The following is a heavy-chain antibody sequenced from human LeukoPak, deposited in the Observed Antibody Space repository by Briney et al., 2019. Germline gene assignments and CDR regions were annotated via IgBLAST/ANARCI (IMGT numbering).Heavy chain of an antibody. CDR1: GYSFTSYW. Sequence: GESLKISCTGSGYSFTSYWIGWVRQMPGKGLEWMGINYPGDSDTRYSPSFQGEVTISADQSISTAYLQWSSLKASDTAMYYCARQDYYDSSGYYYVAEYFQHWGQGTLVTVSS. CDR3: ARQDYYDSSGYYYVAEYFQH. V-gene: IGHV5-51*01. CDR2: NYPGDSDT. J-gene: IGHJ1*01. D-gene: IGHD3-22*01.